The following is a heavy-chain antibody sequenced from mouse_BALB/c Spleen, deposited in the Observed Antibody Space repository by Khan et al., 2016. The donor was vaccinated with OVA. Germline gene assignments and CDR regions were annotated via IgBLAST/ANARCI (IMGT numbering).Heavy chain of an antibody. J-gene: IGHJ2*01. CDR3: ARENGSDFDY. D-gene: IGHD1-1*01. CDR1: GYSFTGYF. Sequence: VQLKESGPELVKPGASVKISCKASGYSFTGYFMNWVMQSHGKRLEWIGRINPHIGETFYNQKFKDKATLTVDESSSTAHMELRSLASEDSAVYYCARENGSDFDYWGQGTTLTVSS. CDR2: INPHIGET. V-gene: IGHV1-20*02.